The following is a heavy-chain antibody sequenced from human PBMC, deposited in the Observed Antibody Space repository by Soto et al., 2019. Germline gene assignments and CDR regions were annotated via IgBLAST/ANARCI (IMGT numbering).Heavy chain of an antibody. Sequence: PGGSLGLSCVGSGFTFSNYSINWVRQAPGKGLEWVSSISSRSDIYYADSVKGRFTISRDNAKNSVSLQMNGLRAEDTAVYYCAREYTAWPLAYGLDVWGQGTTVTVSS. CDR1: GFTFSNYS. V-gene: IGHV3-21*01. CDR3: AREYTAWPLAYGLDV. CDR2: ISSRSDI. J-gene: IGHJ6*02. D-gene: IGHD2-2*02.